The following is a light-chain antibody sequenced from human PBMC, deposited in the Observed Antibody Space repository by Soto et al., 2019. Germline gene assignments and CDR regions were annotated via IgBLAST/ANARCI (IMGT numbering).Light chain of an antibody. CDR3: QQRAYWPLT. Sequence: EIVLTQSPATLSLSPGERATLSCRASQSVSSFLAWYQQKPGQAPRLLIYDASNRATGIPARFSGTASGTDFTLTISSLAPEDCAVYYCQQRAYWPLTFGGGTKVEIK. V-gene: IGKV3-11*01. CDR1: QSVSSF. CDR2: DAS. J-gene: IGKJ4*01.